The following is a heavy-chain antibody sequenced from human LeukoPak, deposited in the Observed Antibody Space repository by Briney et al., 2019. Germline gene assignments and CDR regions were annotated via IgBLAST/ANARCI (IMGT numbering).Heavy chain of an antibody. Sequence: SETLSLTCTVSGGSISSYYWSWIRQPAGKGLEWMGRIYTSGSANYNPSLKSRISMSVDTSKNQFSLKLSSVTAADTAVYYCARGLWDNGDRFEYWGPGTLVTVSS. D-gene: IGHD4-17*01. CDR2: IYTSGSA. CDR3: ARGLWDNGDRFEY. CDR1: GGSISSYY. J-gene: IGHJ4*02. V-gene: IGHV4-4*07.